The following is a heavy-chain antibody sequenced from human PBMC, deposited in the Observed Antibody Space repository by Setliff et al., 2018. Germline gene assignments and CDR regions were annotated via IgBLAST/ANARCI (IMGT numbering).Heavy chain of an antibody. J-gene: IGHJ4*02. V-gene: IGHV4-39*07. CDR1: GASISSCSYY. CDR2: IFYGGST. Sequence: SETLSLTCTVSGASISSCSYYWAWIRQPPGRGLELIGSIFYGGSTYYNPSLKSRVTISIDASKNQFSLKLDSVTAADTAVYYCARTDDYYNFYAYWGQGTLVTVSS. CDR3: ARTDDYYNFYAY. D-gene: IGHD3-3*01.